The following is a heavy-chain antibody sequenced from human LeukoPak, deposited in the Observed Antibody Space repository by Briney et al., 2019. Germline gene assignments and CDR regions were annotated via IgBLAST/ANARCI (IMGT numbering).Heavy chain of an antibody. J-gene: IGHJ4*02. CDR2: ISSSSSYI. CDR1: GFTFSSYS. CDR3: ARDTVGVTDY. V-gene: IGHV3-21*01. Sequence: GALRLPCAASGFTFSSYSMNWVRQAPGRGLEWVSSISSSSSYIYYADSVKGRFTISRDNAKNSLYLQMNSLRAEDTALYCARDTVGVTDYWGQGTLVTVSS. D-gene: IGHD1-26*01.